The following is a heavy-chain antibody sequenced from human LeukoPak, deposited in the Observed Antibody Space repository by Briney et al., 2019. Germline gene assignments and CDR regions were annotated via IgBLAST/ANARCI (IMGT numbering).Heavy chain of an antibody. J-gene: IGHJ4*02. CDR1: GGSISSYY. D-gene: IGHD5-18*01. CDR2: IYYSGST. CDR3: ARGPGSTYGYGPHGDY. V-gene: IGHV4-59*08. Sequence: PSETLSLTCTVSGGSISSYYWSWIRQPPGKGLEWIGYIYYSGSTNYNPSLKSRVTISVDTSKNQFSLKLSSVTAADTAVYYCARGPGSTYGYGPHGDYWGQGTLVTVSS.